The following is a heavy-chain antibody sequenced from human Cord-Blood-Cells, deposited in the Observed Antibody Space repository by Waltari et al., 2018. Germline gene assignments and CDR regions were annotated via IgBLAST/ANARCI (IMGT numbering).Heavy chain of an antibody. Sequence: EVQLVESGGGLVQPGGSLRLSCAASGFTVSSHSMSWVRQAPGKGLEWVSVIYSGGSTYYADSVKGRFTISRHNSKNTLYLQMNSLRAEDTAVYYCASSDDYYYYYMDVWGKGTTVTVSS. V-gene: IGHV3-53*04. CDR3: ASSDDYYYYYMDV. J-gene: IGHJ6*03. CDR1: GFTVSSHS. CDR2: IYSGGST.